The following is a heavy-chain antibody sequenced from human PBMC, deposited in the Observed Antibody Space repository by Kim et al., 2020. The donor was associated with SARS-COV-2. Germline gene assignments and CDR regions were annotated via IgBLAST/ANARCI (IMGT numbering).Heavy chain of an antibody. Sequence: SETLSLTCTVASDSISSYYWSWIRQLPGKGLEWIGYIFHSGSTNYNPSLKSRVTIAWDTSRNQFSLDLTSVSDADTAVYYCARSEGRASWHKFDYWGQGILVTVSS. CDR3: ARSEGRASWHKFDY. V-gene: IGHV4-59*01. J-gene: IGHJ4*02. CDR1: SDSISSYY. CDR2: IFHSGST. D-gene: IGHD2-21*01.